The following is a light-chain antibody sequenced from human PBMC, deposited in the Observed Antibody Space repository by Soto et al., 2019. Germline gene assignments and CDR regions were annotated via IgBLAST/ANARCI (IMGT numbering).Light chain of an antibody. J-gene: IGKJ5*01. CDR3: QQAYIIPPIT. Sequence: DIQMTQSPSSLSASVGDRVTITCRASQSISNYLNWYQQQPGKAPKGMINAASNLKSGVPSRFSGSGSGTDFTLTISSLLPEDSATYYCQQAYIIPPITFGQGTRLEIK. CDR1: QSISNY. V-gene: IGKV1-39*01. CDR2: AAS.